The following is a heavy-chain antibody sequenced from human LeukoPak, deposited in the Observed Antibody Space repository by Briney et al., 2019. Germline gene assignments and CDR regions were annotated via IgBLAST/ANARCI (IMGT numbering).Heavy chain of an antibody. V-gene: IGHV4-61*02. CDR2: IYTSGST. D-gene: IGHD6-13*01. CDR3: ARVEYSSSWYAGNWFDP. Sequence: SETLFLTCTVSGGSISSGSYYWSWIRQPAGKGLEWIGRIYTSGSTNYNPSLKSRVTISVDTSKNQFSLKLSSVTAADTAVYYCARVEYSSSWYAGNWFDPWGQGTLVTVSS. J-gene: IGHJ5*02. CDR1: GGSISSGSYY.